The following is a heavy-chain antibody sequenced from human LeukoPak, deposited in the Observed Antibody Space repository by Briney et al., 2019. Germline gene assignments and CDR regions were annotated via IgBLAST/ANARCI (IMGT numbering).Heavy chain of an antibody. Sequence: SVKVSCKASGGTFYNYGISWVRQAPGQGLEWMGRIIPILGITNYAQKFQGRVTITADKSTSTAYMELSSLRSEDTAVYYCARMPNKRGYSYRYYFDYWGQGTLVTVSS. CDR1: GGTFYNYG. V-gene: IGHV1-69*04. CDR3: ARMPNKRGYSYRYYFDY. D-gene: IGHD5-18*01. CDR2: IIPILGIT. J-gene: IGHJ4*02.